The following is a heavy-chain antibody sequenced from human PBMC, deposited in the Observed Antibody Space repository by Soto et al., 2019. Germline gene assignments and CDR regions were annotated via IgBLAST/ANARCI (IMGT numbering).Heavy chain of an antibody. CDR1: GFTFSTYC. Sequence: LRLSCAASGFTFSTYCMHWVRHTPGTGLVWVSRTCRYGRELYYADSVKGQFTISRDDAKNTLYLQMDSLRVEDTGIYYCVRGTTAWRGMDYWGQGALVTVSS. V-gene: IGHV3-74*01. CDR3: VRGTTAWRGMDY. D-gene: IGHD1-1*01. J-gene: IGHJ4*02. CDR2: TCRYGREL.